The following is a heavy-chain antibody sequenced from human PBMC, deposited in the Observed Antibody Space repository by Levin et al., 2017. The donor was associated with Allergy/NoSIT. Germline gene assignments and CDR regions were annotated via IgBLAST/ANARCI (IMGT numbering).Heavy chain of an antibody. D-gene: IGHD3-10*01. J-gene: IGHJ6*02. CDR2: VCYSGST. Sequence: PGGSLRLSCTVSGGSVFSGSYYWSWIRQPPGKGLEYIGYVCYSGSTNYNPSLKSRVTISMDTSKNQLSLKLSSVSAADTAVYYCARGLIITQGGSNYYYGVDGWGQGTPVTVSS. V-gene: IGHV4-61*01. CDR1: GGSVFSGSYY. CDR3: ARGLIITQGGSNYYYGVDG.